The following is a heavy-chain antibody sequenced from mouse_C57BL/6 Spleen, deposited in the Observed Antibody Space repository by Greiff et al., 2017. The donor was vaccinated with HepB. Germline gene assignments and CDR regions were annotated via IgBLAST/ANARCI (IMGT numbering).Heavy chain of an antibody. CDR3: TGLYYYGSSYYCDY. D-gene: IGHD1-1*01. J-gene: IGHJ2*01. Sequence: EVKVVESGGGLVQPGGSMKLSCVASGFTFSNYWMNWVRQSPEKGLEWVAQIRLKSDNYATHYAESVKGRFTISRDDSKSSVYLQMNNLRAEDTGIYYCTGLYYYGSSYYCDYWGQGTTLTVSS. V-gene: IGHV6-3*01. CDR2: IRLKSDNYAT. CDR1: GFTFSNYW.